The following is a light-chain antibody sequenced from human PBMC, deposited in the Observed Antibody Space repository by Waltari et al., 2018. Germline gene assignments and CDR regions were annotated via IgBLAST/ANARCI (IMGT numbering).Light chain of an antibody. CDR3: MQSLQALWT. J-gene: IGKJ1*01. CDR1: QSLLHSHRNNY. Sequence: DIVMTQSPVSLPVTPGEPASISCRSSQSLLHSHRNNYLDWYLQKPGQSPKLLIYLGSNRASGVPDRFSGSGSGTDFTLKISRVEAEDVGVYYCMQSLQALWTFGPGTKVEIK. CDR2: LGS. V-gene: IGKV2-28*01.